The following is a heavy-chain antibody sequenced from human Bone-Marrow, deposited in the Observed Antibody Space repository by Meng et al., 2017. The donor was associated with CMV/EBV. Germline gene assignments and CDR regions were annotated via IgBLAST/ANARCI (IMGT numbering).Heavy chain of an antibody. CDR1: GFTFSSYW. Sequence: GGSLRLSCAASGFTFSSYWMSWVRQAPGKGLEWVANIKQDGSEKYYVDSVKGRFTISRDNAKNSLYLQMNVLRDEDTAIYYCARGATRDYYGSGYYFASWGQGTQVTVSS. CDR2: IKQDGSEK. V-gene: IGHV3-7*01. J-gene: IGHJ4*02. CDR3: ARGATRDYYGSGYYFAS. D-gene: IGHD3-10*01.